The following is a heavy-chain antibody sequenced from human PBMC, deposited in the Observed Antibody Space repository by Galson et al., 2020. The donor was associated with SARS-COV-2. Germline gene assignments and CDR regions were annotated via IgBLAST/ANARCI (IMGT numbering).Heavy chain of an antibody. D-gene: IGHD3-22*01. V-gene: IGHV1-2*02. CDR2: INPNSGVT. Sequence: ASVKVSCKASGYTFNGYYMHWLRQAPGQGLEWLGWINPNSGVTNYAQKCQARVTMTRDTSISTAYMELSRLRSDDTAVYYCAREGYSESSGYPHLDYYYYYMDVWGKGTTVTISS. J-gene: IGHJ6*03. CDR1: GYTFNGYY. CDR3: AREGYSESSGYPHLDYYYYYMDV.